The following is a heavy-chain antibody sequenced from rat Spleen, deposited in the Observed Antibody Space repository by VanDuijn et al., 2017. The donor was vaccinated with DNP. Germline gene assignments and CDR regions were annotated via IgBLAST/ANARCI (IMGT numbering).Heavy chain of an antibody. D-gene: IGHD1-12*03. J-gene: IGHJ4*01. Sequence: EVQLVETGGGLVQPGRSLKLSCVASGFTFSSYWMYWIRQAPGKGLEWVASINNDGGSTYYPDSVKGRFTISRDNAENTVYLQMNSLRSEETATYYCANYYDGYYHAMDAWGQGTSVTVSS. CDR1: GFTFSSYW. CDR3: ANYYDGYYHAMDA. V-gene: IGHV5-58*01. CDR2: INNDGGST.